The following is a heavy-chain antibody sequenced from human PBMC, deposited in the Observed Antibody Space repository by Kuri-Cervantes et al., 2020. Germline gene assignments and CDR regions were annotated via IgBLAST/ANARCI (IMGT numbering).Heavy chain of an antibody. V-gene: IGHV3-74*01. D-gene: IGHD2/OR15-2a*01. CDR1: GFTFSSYW. Sequence: GESLKISCAASGFTFSSYWMHWVRQAPGKGLVWVSRINSDGSSTSYADSVKGRFTISRGTARKTLYLQMHSLRVDDTATYYCVFSTESSSDYWGQGARVTVSS. CDR2: INSDGSST. CDR3: VFSTESSSDY. J-gene: IGHJ4*02.